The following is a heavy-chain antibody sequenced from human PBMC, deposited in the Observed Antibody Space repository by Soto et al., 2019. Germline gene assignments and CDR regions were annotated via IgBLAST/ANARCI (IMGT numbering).Heavy chain of an antibody. Sequence: QVQLVESGGGVVQPGRSLRLSCAASGFMFSNHGMHWVRQAPGKGLEWVAVIWSDGNNRYYADSVKGRFTISRDNSKNTIYLQMNSLRAEDTAVYYCVRGDYGKDEASDYWGQGTLVTVSS. CDR1: GFMFSNHG. V-gene: IGHV3-33*01. CDR2: IWSDGNNR. CDR3: VRGDYGKDEASDY. D-gene: IGHD4-17*01. J-gene: IGHJ4*02.